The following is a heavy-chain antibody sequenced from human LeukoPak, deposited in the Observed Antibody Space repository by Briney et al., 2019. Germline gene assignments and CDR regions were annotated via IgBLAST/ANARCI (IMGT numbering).Heavy chain of an antibody. CDR1: GGTFSSYA. V-gene: IGHV1-69*05. CDR3: ARRRESSGLIFDY. Sequence: SVKVSCKASGGTFSSYAISWVRQAPGQGLEWMGRIIPIFGTANYAQKFQGRVTITTDESTSTAYMELSSLRSEDTPVYYCARRRESSGLIFDYWGQGTLVTVSS. CDR2: IIPIFGTA. D-gene: IGHD6-19*01. J-gene: IGHJ4*02.